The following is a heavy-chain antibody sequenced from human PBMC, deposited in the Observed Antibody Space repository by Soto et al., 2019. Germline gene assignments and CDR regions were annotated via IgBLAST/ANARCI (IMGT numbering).Heavy chain of an antibody. D-gene: IGHD3-10*01. CDR1: GFTFSSYS. Sequence: EVQLVESGGGLVQPGGSLRLSCAASGFTFSSYSMSWVRQAPGKGLEWVANIKQDGSEKYYVDSLKGRFTISRDNAKNSLYLQMNSLRAEDTAVYYCASLMVRGVMWLDYWGQGTLVTVSS. CDR3: ASLMVRGVMWLDY. V-gene: IGHV3-7*05. J-gene: IGHJ4*02. CDR2: IKQDGSEK.